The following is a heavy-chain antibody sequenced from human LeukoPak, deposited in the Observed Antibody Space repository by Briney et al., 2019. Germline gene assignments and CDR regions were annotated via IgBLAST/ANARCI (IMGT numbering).Heavy chain of an antibody. CDR3: ARGWLQFRSFDY. V-gene: IGHV3-21*01. CDR1: GFTFSSYS. CDR2: ISSSSSYI. J-gene: IGHJ4*02. Sequence: GGSLRLSCAASGFTFSSYSMNWVRQAPGKGLEWVSSISSSSSYIYYADSVKGRFTISRDNAKNSLYLQMNSLRAEDTAVYYCARGWLQFRSFDYWGQGTLVTVSA. D-gene: IGHD5-24*01.